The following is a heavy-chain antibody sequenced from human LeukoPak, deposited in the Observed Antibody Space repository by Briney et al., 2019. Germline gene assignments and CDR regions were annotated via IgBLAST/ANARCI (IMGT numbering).Heavy chain of an antibody. D-gene: IGHD3-22*01. CDR2: ISSSSSYI. J-gene: IGHJ4*02. Sequence: SGGSLRLSCAASGFTFSSYAMHWVRQAPGKGLEWVSSISSSSSYIYYADSVKGRFTISRDNAKNSLYLQMNSLRAEDTAVYYCAKPPGYYYDSSGYYPLSYWGQGTLVTVSS. CDR3: AKPPGYYYDSSGYYPLSY. CDR1: GFTFSSYA. V-gene: IGHV3-21*04.